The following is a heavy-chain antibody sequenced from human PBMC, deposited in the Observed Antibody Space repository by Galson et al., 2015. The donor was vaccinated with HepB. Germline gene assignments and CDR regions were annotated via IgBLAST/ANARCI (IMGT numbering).Heavy chain of an antibody. Sequence: SLRLSCAASGFTFSSNGMHWVRQAPGKGLEWVAVISRDGNTQYYADSVKGRITISRENSKNTLYLQMNSLRAEDTAIYYCAKDSYSTSWPELFHPWGQGTLVTVSS. J-gene: IGHJ5*02. CDR1: GFTFSSNG. CDR2: ISRDGNTQ. D-gene: IGHD6-13*01. V-gene: IGHV3-30*18. CDR3: AKDSYSTSWPELFHP.